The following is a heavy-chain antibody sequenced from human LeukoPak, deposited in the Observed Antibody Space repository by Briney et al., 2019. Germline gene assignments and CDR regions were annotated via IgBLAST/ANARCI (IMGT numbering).Heavy chain of an antibody. J-gene: IGHJ4*02. Sequence: RASVKVSCKASGGTFSSYAISWVRQAPGQGLEWMGGIIPIFGTANYAQKFQGRVTITADESTSTAYMELSSLRSEDTAVYYCARDGYSYVAFDYWGQGTLVTVSS. CDR3: ARDGYSYVAFDY. CDR2: IIPIFGTA. CDR1: GGTFSSYA. V-gene: IGHV1-69*13. D-gene: IGHD5-18*01.